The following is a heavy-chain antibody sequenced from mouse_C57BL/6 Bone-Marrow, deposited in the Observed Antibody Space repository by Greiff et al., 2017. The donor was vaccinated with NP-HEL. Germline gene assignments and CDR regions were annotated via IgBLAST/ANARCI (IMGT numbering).Heavy chain of an antibody. CDR1: GFSLTSYG. CDR2: IWSGGST. D-gene: IGHD2-3*01. V-gene: IGHV2-2*01. CDR3: ASLYDWGFAY. J-gene: IGHJ3*01. Sequence: VKVVESGPGLVQPSQSLSITCTVSGFSLTSYGVHWVRQSPGKGLEWLGVIWSGGSTDYNAAFISRLSISKDNSKSQVFFKMNSLQADDTAIYYCASLYDWGFAYWGQGTLVTVSA.